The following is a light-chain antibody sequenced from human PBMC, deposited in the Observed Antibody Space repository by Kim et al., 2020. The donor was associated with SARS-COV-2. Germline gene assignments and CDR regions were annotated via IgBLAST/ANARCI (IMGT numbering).Light chain of an antibody. J-gene: IGLJ3*02. Sequence: GQSITISCTGTSSNIGSYNYVSWHQQHPGKAPKLMIYDVNKRPSGISSRFSGSKSGSTAYLTISGLQAEDEADYYCSSFTTRSTLVFGGGTQLTVL. CDR3: SSFTTRSTLV. V-gene: IGLV2-14*03. CDR1: SSNIGSYNY. CDR2: DVN.